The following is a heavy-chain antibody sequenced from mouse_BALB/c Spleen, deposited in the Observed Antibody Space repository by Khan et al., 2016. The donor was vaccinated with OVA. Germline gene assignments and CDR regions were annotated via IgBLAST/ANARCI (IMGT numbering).Heavy chain of an antibody. D-gene: IGHD3-1*01. J-gene: IGHJ1*01. CDR2: INTYTGEQ. V-gene: IGHV9-1*02. CDR3: SRRASYGYFDV. Sequence: QIQLVQSGPELKKPGETVKISCKASGYTFTNYGMNWVKQAPGKGLKWMGWINTYTGEQTYTDDFKGRFAFSLETSASTAYLQINNLKNEDMATYFCSRRASYGYFDVWGAGTTVTVAS. CDR1: GYTFTNYG.